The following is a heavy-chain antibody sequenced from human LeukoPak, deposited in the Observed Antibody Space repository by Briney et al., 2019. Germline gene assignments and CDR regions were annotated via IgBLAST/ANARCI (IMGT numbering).Heavy chain of an antibody. V-gene: IGHV3-23*01. Sequence: GGSLRLPCAASGFPFSSYAMSWVRQAPGKGLEWVSAFSGSGGSTYYADSMKGRFTISRHNSKNTLYLQMNSLRAEDTAVYYCAKDRSVVGATTGFDYWGQGTLVTVSS. CDR3: AKDRSVVGATTGFDY. CDR1: GFPFSSYA. CDR2: FSGSGGST. D-gene: IGHD1-26*01. J-gene: IGHJ4*02.